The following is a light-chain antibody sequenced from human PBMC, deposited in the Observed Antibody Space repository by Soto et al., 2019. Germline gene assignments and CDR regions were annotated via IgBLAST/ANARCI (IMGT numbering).Light chain of an antibody. CDR1: QCISNY. V-gene: IGKV1-9*01. Sequence: DIQLTQSPSFLSASVGDRVTITCRASQCISNYLAWYQQKPGKAPNLLIHTASTLQSGVPSRFSGSGSGTEFTLTISSLQPEDFATYYCQQRNSYPITFGQGTRLEIK. J-gene: IGKJ5*01. CDR2: TAS. CDR3: QQRNSYPIT.